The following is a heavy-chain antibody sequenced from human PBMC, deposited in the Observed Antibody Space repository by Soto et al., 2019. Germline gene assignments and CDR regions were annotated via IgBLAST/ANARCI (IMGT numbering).Heavy chain of an antibody. J-gene: IGHJ4*02. CDR3: AKGQWELPRPYYFHF. D-gene: IGHD1-26*01. CDR1: GFTFSTYT. Sequence: EVQLLESGGGLIQPGGSLRLSCAASGFTFSTYTMSWVRQAPGKGLEWVSSISGSGKSTNYADSVKGRFTISRDNSKNTLFLQMKSLRATDTAVYYCAKGQWELPRPYYFHFGGQGTLLTVSS. CDR2: ISGSGKST. V-gene: IGHV3-23*01.